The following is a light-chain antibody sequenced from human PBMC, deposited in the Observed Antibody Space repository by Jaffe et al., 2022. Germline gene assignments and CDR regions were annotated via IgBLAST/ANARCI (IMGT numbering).Light chain of an antibody. CDR2: QDS. CDR1: KLGDKY. CDR3: QAWDSSPHVV. J-gene: IGLJ2*01. V-gene: IGLV3-1*01. Sequence: SYELTQPPSVSVSPGQTASITCSGDKLGDKYACWYQQKPGQSPVLVIYQDSKRPSGIPERFSGSNSGNTATLTISGTQAMDEADYYCQAWDSSPHVVFGGGTKLTVL.